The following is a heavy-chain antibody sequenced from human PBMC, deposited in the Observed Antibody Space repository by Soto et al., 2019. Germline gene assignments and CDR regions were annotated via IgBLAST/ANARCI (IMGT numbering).Heavy chain of an antibody. CDR1: GGSISSGGYY. CDR3: ARAITTKDFFDY. D-gene: IGHD1-1*01. CDR2: IYYSGTT. V-gene: IGHV4-31*03. Sequence: LSLTCTVSGGSISSGGYYWSWIRQYPGKGLEWIGYIYYSGTTHYNPSLKSRLTMSVDTSSNHFSLKLSSVTAADTAVYYCARAITTKDFFDYWGQGILVTVSS. J-gene: IGHJ4*02.